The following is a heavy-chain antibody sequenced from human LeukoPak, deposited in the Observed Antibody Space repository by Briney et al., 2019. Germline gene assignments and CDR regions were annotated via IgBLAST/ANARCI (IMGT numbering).Heavy chain of an antibody. Sequence: SETLSLTCTVSGASISSYYWSWLRQPPGKGLEWIGYVYYTGSTKYNPSLKSRVTISVDMSKNQFSLKLSSVTAADTAVYYCARDRGNGPYYYYMDVWGKGTTVTVSS. J-gene: IGHJ6*03. CDR2: VYYTGST. CDR1: GASISSYY. CDR3: ARDRGNGPYYYYMDV. V-gene: IGHV4-59*12. D-gene: IGHD3-10*01.